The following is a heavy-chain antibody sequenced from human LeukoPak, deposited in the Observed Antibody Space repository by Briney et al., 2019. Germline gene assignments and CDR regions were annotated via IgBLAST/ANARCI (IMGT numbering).Heavy chain of an antibody. J-gene: IGHJ4*02. CDR2: ISSSSSNI. CDR1: GFTFSSYS. CDR3: AKGSAPVRPYYFDC. D-gene: IGHD3-10*01. Sequence: GGSLRLSCVASGFTFSSYSINWVRQAPGKGLEWVSYISSSSSNIYYAESVKGRFTISRDNAKNSLYLQMNSLRVEDTAVYYCAKGSAPVRPYYFDCWGQGTLVTVSS. V-gene: IGHV3-48*01.